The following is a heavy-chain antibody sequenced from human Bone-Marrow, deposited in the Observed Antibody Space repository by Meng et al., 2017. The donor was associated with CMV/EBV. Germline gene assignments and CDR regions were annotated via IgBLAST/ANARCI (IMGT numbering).Heavy chain of an antibody. CDR1: GYTFTGYY. CDR3: TRAVGATFGPIDY. CDR2: ISAYNGNT. J-gene: IGHJ4*02. D-gene: IGHD1-26*01. Sequence: ASVKVSCKASGYTFTGYYMHWVRQAPGQGLEWMGWISAYNGNTNFAQKVQGRVTMTTDTSTNTAYMELRSLKSDDTAVYYCTRAVGATFGPIDYWGQGTLVTVSS. V-gene: IGHV1-18*04.